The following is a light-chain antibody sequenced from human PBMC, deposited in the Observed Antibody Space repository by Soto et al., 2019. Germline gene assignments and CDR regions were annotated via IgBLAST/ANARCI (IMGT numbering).Light chain of an antibody. J-gene: IGKJ5*01. Sequence: ELLMTQSPATLSVSPGERATVSCRASQSVSSNLAWYQQKPGQAPRLLIYGASTRATGIPARFSGSGSGTEFTLTISSLQSEDFAVYYCQQYNNWRTFGQGTRLDIK. CDR1: QSVSSN. CDR2: GAS. V-gene: IGKV3-15*01. CDR3: QQYNNWRT.